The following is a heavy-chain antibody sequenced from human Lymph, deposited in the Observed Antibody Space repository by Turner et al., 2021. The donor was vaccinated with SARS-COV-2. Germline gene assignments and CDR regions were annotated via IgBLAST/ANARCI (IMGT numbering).Heavy chain of an antibody. J-gene: IGHJ4*02. D-gene: IGHD6-13*01. V-gene: IGHV3-23*01. CDR2: ICGSCCCN. Sequence: EVQLLESGGGLVQPGGSLRLSCAASGFTFSSYAMSWVRPAPGKGLGWVLAICGSCCCNFYPDSVEGRFPLLRDHFKNTLYLQMNSLRAEDTAVYYCATAAGTGEFDYWGQGTLVTVSS. CDR1: GFTFSSYA. CDR3: ATAAGTGEFDY.